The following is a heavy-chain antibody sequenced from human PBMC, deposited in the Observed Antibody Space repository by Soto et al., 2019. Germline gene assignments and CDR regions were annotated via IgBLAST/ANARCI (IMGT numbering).Heavy chain of an antibody. J-gene: IGHJ4*02. CDR3: ARGDGTAVYNSGWSPRS. CDR2: ISGSSTNI. Sequence: EVQLVESGGGLVKPGASLRVSCAASGFTFSYYSLHWVRQAPGKGLEWVSYISGSSTNIYYADRVKGRFTISRDNANNSLYLQMDSLRAEDAAVYYCARGDGTAVYNSGWSPRSGGEGTLVTVSS. CDR1: GFTFSYYS. V-gene: IGHV3-21*01. D-gene: IGHD6-19*01.